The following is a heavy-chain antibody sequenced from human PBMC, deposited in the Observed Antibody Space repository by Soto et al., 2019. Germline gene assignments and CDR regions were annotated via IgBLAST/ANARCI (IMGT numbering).Heavy chain of an antibody. D-gene: IGHD3-22*01. Sequence: GESLKISCKGSGYNYDTYWIAWVRQMPGKGLEWMGIIFPRDSDTRYRPSFQGQVTISADRSTTTAYLQWYSLKASDTAMYHCARSYYDSSGYYYDMDYWGQGTLVTVSS. CDR3: ARSYYDSSGYYYDMDY. V-gene: IGHV5-51*01. CDR1: GYNYDTYW. CDR2: IFPRDSDT. J-gene: IGHJ4*02.